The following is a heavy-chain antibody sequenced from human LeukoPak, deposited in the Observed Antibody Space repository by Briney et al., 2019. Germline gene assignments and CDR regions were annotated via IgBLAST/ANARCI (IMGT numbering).Heavy chain of an antibody. V-gene: IGHV4-4*02. Sequence: PSGTLSLTCAVSGGSISSSNWWSWVRQPPGKGLEWIGEIYHSGSTNYNPSLKSRVTISVDKSKNQFSLKLSSVTAADTAVYYCARDAGNAAAGDNFDYWGQGTLVTVSS. CDR3: ARDAGNAAAGDNFDY. J-gene: IGHJ4*02. CDR2: IYHSGST. D-gene: IGHD6-13*01. CDR1: GGSISSSNW.